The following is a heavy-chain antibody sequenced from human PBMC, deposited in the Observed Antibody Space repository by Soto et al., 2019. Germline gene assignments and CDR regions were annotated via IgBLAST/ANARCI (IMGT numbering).Heavy chain of an antibody. CDR2: IYYSGST. D-gene: IGHD3-10*01. V-gene: IGHV4-31*01. CDR1: GGSISSGGYY. CDR3: ARGHGGSGDY. J-gene: IGHJ4*02. Sequence: QVQLQESGPGLVKPSQTLSLTCTVSGGSISSGGYYWSWIRQHPGKGLEWIGYIYYSGSTYYNPSLNSLVTISVGTSKNQFALKLSSVTAADTAVYYCARGHGGSGDYWGQGTLVTVSS.